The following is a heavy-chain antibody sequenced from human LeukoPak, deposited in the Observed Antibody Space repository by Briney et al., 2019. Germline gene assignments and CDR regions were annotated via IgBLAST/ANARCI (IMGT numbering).Heavy chain of an antibody. D-gene: IGHD3-9*01. CDR3: ARGALLRYFDWLLEEYFDY. V-gene: IGHV4-30-4*07. Sequence: PSQTLSLTCAVSGGSISSGGYSWSWIRQPPGKGLEWIGYIYYSGSTNYNPSLKSRVTISVDTSKNQFSLKLSSVTAADTAVYYCARGALLRYFDWLLEEYFDYWGQGTLVTVSS. J-gene: IGHJ4*02. CDR2: IYYSGST. CDR1: GGSISSGGYS.